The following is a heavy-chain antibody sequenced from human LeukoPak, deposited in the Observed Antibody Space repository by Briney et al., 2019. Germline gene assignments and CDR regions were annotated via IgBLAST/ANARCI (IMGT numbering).Heavy chain of an antibody. CDR2: ISGSGSGGST. Sequence: SGGSLRLSCAASGFPLSRSAMSWVRQAPGKGLEWVSNISGSGSGGSTYYADSVKGRFTISRDNSKNTLYLQMNSLRAEDTAIYYCAKRPLKTYHVPATALPFDYWGQGTLVTVSS. CDR3: AKRPLKTYHVPATALPFDY. CDR1: GFPLSRSA. D-gene: IGHD2-2*01. J-gene: IGHJ4*02. V-gene: IGHV3-23*01.